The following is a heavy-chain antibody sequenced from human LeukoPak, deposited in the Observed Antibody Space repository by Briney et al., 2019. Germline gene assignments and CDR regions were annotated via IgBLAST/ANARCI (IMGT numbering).Heavy chain of an antibody. V-gene: IGHV4-39*07. CDR2: IYYSGST. Sequence: SVTLSLTCTVSGGSISSSSWYWGWPGQPLGKGLGWIGSIYYSGSTYYNPSLKSRVTISVDTSKNQFSLKLSSVTAADTAVYYCARFYHGGYAFDIWGQGTMVTVSS. D-gene: IGHD1-14*01. J-gene: IGHJ3*02. CDR3: ARFYHGGYAFDI. CDR1: GGSISSSSWY.